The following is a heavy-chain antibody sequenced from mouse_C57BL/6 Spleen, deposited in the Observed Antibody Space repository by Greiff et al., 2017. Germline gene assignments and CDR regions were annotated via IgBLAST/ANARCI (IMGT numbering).Heavy chain of an antibody. CDR1: GFTFSDYG. V-gene: IGHV5-17*01. D-gene: IGHD2-4*01. CDR3: ARHYYDYDGYARGY. J-gene: IGHJ4*01. CDR2: ISSGSSTI. Sequence: EVQLVESGGGLVKPGGSLKLSCAASGFTFSDYGMHWVRQAPEKGLEWVAYISSGSSTIYYADTVKGRFTISRDNAKNTLFLQMTSLRSEDTAMYYCARHYYDYDGYARGYWGQGNSVTVSS.